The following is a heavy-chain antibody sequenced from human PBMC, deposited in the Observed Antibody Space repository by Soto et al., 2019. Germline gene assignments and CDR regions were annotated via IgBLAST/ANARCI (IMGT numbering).Heavy chain of an antibody. V-gene: IGHV3-30-3*01. CDR3: ARDQRKKGDMDV. Sequence: GGSLRLSCAASGFTFITYAMHWVRQAPGKGLEWVAVTSYDGSNEYYGDSVKGRFTISRDNSKNTVYLQMNSLRAEDTAVYYCARDQRKKGDMDVWGQGTTVTVSS. CDR2: TSYDGSNE. J-gene: IGHJ6*02. CDR1: GFTFITYA. D-gene: IGHD3-16*01.